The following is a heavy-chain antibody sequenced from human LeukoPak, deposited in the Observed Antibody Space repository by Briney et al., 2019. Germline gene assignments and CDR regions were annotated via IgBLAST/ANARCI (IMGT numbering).Heavy chain of an antibody. CDR1: GGSISSYY. V-gene: IGHV4-4*07. CDR2: IYTSGST. D-gene: IGHD3-22*01. J-gene: IGHJ4*02. CDR3: ARAHYYDSSGYYYLQDY. Sequence: SETLSLTCTVSGGSISSYYWSWIRQPAGKGLEWIGRIYTSGSTNYNPSLKSRVTISVDTSKNQFSLKLSSVTAADTAVYYCARAHYYDSSGYYYLQDYWGQGTLVTVSS.